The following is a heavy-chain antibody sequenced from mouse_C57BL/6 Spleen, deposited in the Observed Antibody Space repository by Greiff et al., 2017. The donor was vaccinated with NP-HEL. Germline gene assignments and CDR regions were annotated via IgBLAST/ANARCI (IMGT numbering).Heavy chain of an antibody. CDR3: ARDYDYDGYFDY. CDR2: IYYSGTI. J-gene: IGHJ2*01. Sequence: VQLQQSGPGLVKPSQTVFLTCTVTGISITTGNYRWSWIRQFPGNKLEWIGYIYYSGTITYNPSLTSRTTITRDTPKNQFFLEMNSLTAEDTATYYCARDYDYDGYFDYWGQGTTLTVSS. V-gene: IGHV3-5*01. CDR1: GISITTGNYR. D-gene: IGHD2-4*01.